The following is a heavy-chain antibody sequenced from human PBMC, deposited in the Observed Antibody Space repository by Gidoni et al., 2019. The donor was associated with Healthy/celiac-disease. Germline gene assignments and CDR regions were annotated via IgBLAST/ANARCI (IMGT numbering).Heavy chain of an antibody. CDR1: GFSFSSYA. CDR3: VKGSGYFDWSEDY. Sequence: EVQLVESGGGLVPPGGSLRLSCPASGFSFSSYAMHWVRQAPGKGLEYVSAISSNGGSTYYADSVKGRFTISRDNSKNTLYLQMSSLRAEDTAVYYCVKGSGYFDWSEDYWGQGTLVTVSS. D-gene: IGHD3-9*01. CDR2: ISSNGGST. V-gene: IGHV3-64D*08. J-gene: IGHJ4*02.